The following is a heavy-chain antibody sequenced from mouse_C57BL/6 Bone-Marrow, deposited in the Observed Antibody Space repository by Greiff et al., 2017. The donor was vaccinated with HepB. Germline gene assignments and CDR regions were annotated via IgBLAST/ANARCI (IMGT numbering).Heavy chain of an antibody. CDR2: SRNKANDYTT. CDR3: ARDQTVSPFAY. V-gene: IGHV7-1*01. J-gene: IGHJ3*01. Sequence: EVKLMESGGGLVQSGRSLRLSCATSGFTFSDFYMEWVRQAPGKGLEWIAASRNKANDYTTEYSASVKGRFIVSRDTSQSILYLQMNALRAEDTAIYYCARDQTVSPFAYWGQGTLVTVSA. D-gene: IGHD4-1*01. CDR1: GFTFSDFY.